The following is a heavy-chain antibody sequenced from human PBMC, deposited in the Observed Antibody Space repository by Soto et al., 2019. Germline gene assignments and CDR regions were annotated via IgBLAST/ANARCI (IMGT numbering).Heavy chain of an antibody. CDR3: AVYSSGWYAVY. D-gene: IGHD6-19*01. V-gene: IGHV3-74*01. Sequence: GGSLRLSCAASGFTFSNFWMHWVRQAPGKGLVWVSRIDNDGSIINYADSVKGRFTISRDNSKNTLYLQMNSLRAEDTAVYYCAVYSSGWYAVYWGQGTLVTVSS. CDR1: GFTFSNFW. J-gene: IGHJ4*02. CDR2: IDNDGSII.